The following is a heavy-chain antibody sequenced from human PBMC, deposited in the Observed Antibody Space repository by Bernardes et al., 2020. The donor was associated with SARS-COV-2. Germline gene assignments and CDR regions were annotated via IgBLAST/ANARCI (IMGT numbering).Heavy chain of an antibody. CDR1: GASISNNY. CDR3: ARAGSWPQYLDL. CDR2: FYNSGVN. D-gene: IGHD6-13*01. V-gene: IGHV4-4*09. Sequence: SETLSLTCSVSGASISNNYWSWIRQSPGRELGWIGYFYNSGVNNYTPSLRSRVTISGDVSKNQMSLQVRSVTAEDSAVYFCARAGSWPQYLDLWGQGVLITVSS. J-gene: IGHJ5*02.